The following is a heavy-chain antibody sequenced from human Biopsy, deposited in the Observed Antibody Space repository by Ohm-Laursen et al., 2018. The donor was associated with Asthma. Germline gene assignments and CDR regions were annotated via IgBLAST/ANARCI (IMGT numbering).Heavy chain of an antibody. CDR3: ARAVSSSSYWYFDL. CDR2: IYYSGRT. J-gene: IGHJ2*01. CDR1: GDAMSTSGSY. Sequence: PPGTLSLTCIVSGDAMSTSGSYWGWIRQSPGKGLEWIGSIYYSGRTYYNPSLESRVTISADTSKSHFSLKVTSVTAADTAVYYCARAVSSSSYWYFDLWGRGDLVTVSS. V-gene: IGHV4-39*02. D-gene: IGHD6-6*01.